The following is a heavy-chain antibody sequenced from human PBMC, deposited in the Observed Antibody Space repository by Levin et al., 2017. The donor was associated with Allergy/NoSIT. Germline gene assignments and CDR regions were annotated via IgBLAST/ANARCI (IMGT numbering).Heavy chain of an antibody. CDR3: ARGSYCSSTSCYIGSLGSSWYGWFDP. Sequence: SVKVSCKASGGTFSSYAISWVRQAPGQGLEWMGGIIPIFGTANYAQKFQGRVTITADESTSTAYMELSSLRSEDTAVYYCARGSYCSSTSCYIGSLGSSWYGWFDPWGQGTLVTVSS. CDR2: IIPIFGTA. CDR1: GGTFSSYA. D-gene: IGHD2-2*02. V-gene: IGHV1-69*13. J-gene: IGHJ5*02.